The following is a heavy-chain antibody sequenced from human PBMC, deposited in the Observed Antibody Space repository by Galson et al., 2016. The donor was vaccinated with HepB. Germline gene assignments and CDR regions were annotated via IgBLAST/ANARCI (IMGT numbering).Heavy chain of an antibody. CDR3: ARPSRYVNPDPRHNGMDV. J-gene: IGHJ6*02. V-gene: IGHV1-46*01. Sequence: CKASGYTFTDYYIHWVRQAPGQGLEWMGIINSSGGSTSYAQKFQGRVTMTRDTSTSTVYMELRRLTYEDTAVYYCARPSRYVNPDPRHNGMDVWGQGTTVTVS. D-gene: IGHD3-9*01. CDR2: INSSGGST. CDR1: GYTFTDYY.